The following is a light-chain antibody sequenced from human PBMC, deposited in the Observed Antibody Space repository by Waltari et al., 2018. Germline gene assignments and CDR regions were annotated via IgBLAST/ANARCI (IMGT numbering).Light chain of an antibody. CDR2: HVS. V-gene: IGLV2-14*01. J-gene: IGLJ2*01. CDR3: SSQSSNNVVL. Sequence: QSALTQPASVSGSPGQSVTIFCTGTSNDVGGYNSVSWYQEHPGQAPRVIIYHVSDRPSGVSARFSGSKSGNTASLTISGLQAEDEADYYCSSQSSNNVVLFGGGTKLTVL. CDR1: SNDVGGYNS.